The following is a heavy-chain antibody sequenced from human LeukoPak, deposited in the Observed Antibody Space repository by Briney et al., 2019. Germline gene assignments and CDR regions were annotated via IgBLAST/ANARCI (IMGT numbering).Heavy chain of an antibody. CDR3: AKDSTIFGAKTHFDY. D-gene: IGHD3-3*01. CDR2: IQSDGSNK. CDR1: GFTFSNYG. Sequence: PGGSLRLSCAPSGFTFSNYGIHWVRQAPGKGLEWVAFIQSDGSNKYYGDSVKGRFTISRDNSKNTLYLQMSSLRAEDTAVYYCAKDSTIFGAKTHFDYWGQGTLVTVSS. J-gene: IGHJ4*02. V-gene: IGHV3-30*02.